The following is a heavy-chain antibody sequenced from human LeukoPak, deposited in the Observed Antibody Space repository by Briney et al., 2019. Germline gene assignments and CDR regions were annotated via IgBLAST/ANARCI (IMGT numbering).Heavy chain of an antibody. V-gene: IGHV4-59*01. J-gene: IGHJ6*03. Sequence: SETLSLTCIVSGGSISSYYWSWIRQPPGKGLEWIGYIYYSGSTNYNPSLKSRVTISVDTSKNQFSLKLSSVTAADTAVYYCASANYYYYYYMDVWGKGTTVTVSS. CDR2: IYYSGST. CDR1: GGSISSYY. CDR3: ASANYYYYYYMDV.